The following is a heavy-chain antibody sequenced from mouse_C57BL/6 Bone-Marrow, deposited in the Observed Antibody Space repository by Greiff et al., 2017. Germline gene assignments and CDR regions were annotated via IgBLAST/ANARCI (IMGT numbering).Heavy chain of an antibody. J-gene: IGHJ2*01. CDR2: IYPGGGYT. CDR1: GYTFTNYW. CDR3: ARAGNYVYFDY. Sequence: QVQLKQSGAELVRPGTSVKMSCKASGYTFTNYWIGWAKQRPGHGLEWIGDIYPGGGYTNYNEKFKGKATLTADKSSSTAYMQFSSLTSEDSAIYYCARAGNYVYFDYWGQGTTLTVSS. D-gene: IGHD2-1*01. V-gene: IGHV1-63*01.